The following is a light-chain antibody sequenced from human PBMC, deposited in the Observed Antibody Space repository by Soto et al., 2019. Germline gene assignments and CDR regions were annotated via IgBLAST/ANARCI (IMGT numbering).Light chain of an antibody. CDR3: MQAIQTPLT. CDR2: LGS. CDR1: QSLLHSNGYNY. J-gene: IGKJ4*01. Sequence: DIVMTQSPLSLPVTPGEPASISCRASQSLLHSNGYNYLDWYLQKPGQSPQLLIYLGSNRASGVPDRFSDSGSGTDFTLKISRVEAEDGGVYYCMQAIQTPLTFGGGTKVEIK. V-gene: IGKV2-28*01.